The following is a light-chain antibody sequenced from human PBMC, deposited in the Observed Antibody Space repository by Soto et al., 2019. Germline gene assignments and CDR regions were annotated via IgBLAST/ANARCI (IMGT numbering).Light chain of an antibody. J-gene: IGKJ2*03. Sequence: DIQLTQSPSSLSVSVGDSVTITCQASPGIGSSLNWYQQKPGEAPKILIYDASNLDKGVPSRFSGTASGTDFTFTISTLQTEDIATYFCHQYHHLPQSFGQGTKLEI. CDR2: DAS. CDR3: HQYHHLPQS. CDR1: PGIGSS. V-gene: IGKV1-33*01.